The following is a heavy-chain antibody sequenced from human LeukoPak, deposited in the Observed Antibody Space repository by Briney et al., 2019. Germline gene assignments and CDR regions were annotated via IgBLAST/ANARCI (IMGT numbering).Heavy chain of an antibody. D-gene: IGHD2-21*01. J-gene: IGHJ4*02. CDR1: GYTFTSYG. CDR3: AKDRGTWLFYYYFDY. CDR2: ISAYNGNT. V-gene: IGHV1-18*01. Sequence: GASVKVSCKASGYTFTSYGISWVRQAPGQGLEWMGWISAYNGNTNYAQKLQGRVTMTTDTSTSTAYMELRSLRPEDTAVYYCAKDRGTWLFYYYFDYWGQGALVTVSS.